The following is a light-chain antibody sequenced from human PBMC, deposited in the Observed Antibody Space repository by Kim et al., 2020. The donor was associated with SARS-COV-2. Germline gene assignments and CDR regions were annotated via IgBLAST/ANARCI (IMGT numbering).Light chain of an antibody. Sequence: GQSVTISCFGSSSNIGSNYVYWYQQVPGTAPKLLIFRNNQRLSGVPDRFSGSKSGTSGSLAISGLRSEDEADYYCAAWDDSLSVVFGGGTQLTVL. V-gene: IGLV1-47*01. CDR1: SSNIGSNY. CDR2: RNN. CDR3: AAWDDSLSVV. J-gene: IGLJ2*01.